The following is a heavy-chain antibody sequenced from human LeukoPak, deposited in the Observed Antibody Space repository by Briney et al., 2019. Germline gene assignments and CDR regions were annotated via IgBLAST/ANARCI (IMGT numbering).Heavy chain of an antibody. V-gene: IGHV1-2*02. CDR2: INPNSGGT. D-gene: IGHD4-17*01. CDR1: GYSFIAYY. Sequence: EASVKVSCKASGYSFIAYYVHWVRLAPGQGLEWMGWINPNSGGTNYAQKFQGRVTMTRDTSISTAYMELSRLRSDDTAVYYCARVCTYGDYFLWGQGTLVTVSS. J-gene: IGHJ4*02. CDR3: ARVCTYGDYFL.